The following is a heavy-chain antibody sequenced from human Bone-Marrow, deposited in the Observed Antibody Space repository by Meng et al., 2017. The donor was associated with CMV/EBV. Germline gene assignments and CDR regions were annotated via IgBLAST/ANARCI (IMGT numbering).Heavy chain of an antibody. D-gene: IGHD3-3*01. J-gene: IGHJ6*02. CDR1: GGSVSSGSYY. V-gene: IGHV4-39*07. Sequence: GSLRLSCTVSGGSVSSGSYYWSWIRQPPGKGLEWIGSIYHSGSTYYNPSLKSRVTISVDTSKNQFSLKLSSVTAADTAVYYCARDEEGYYDFWSGYPRPGGMDVWGQGTTVTVSS. CDR3: ARDEEGYYDFWSGYPRPGGMDV. CDR2: IYHSGST.